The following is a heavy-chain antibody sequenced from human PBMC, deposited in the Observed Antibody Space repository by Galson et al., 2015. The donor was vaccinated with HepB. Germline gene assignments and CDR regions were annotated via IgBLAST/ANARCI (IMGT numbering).Heavy chain of an antibody. CDR3: AREGEQWLAPDASDV. CDR1: GFNFSKYP. Sequence: SLRLSCAASGFNFSKYPMHWVRQAPGKGPEWVAFISFDGSNNYYGDSVKGRFTMSRDNSKNTLYLQMDSLRVEDTAVYYCAREGEQWLAPDASDVWGQGTKVTVSS. D-gene: IGHD6-19*01. V-gene: IGHV3-30-3*01. CDR2: ISFDGSNN. J-gene: IGHJ3*01.